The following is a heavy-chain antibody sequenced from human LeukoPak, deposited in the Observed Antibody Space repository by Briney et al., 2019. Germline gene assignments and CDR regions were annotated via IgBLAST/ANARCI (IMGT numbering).Heavy chain of an antibody. CDR2: INHSGST. CDR1: GGSISSGSYY. J-gene: IGHJ4*02. Sequence: SETLSLTCTVSGGSISSGSYYWSWIRQPPGKGLEWIGEINHSGSTNYNPSLKSRVTISVDTSKNQFSLKLSSVTAADTAVYYCARGRGYSYGFSGAYYFDYWGQGALVTVSS. V-gene: IGHV4-39*07. D-gene: IGHD5-18*01. CDR3: ARGRGYSYGFSGAYYFDY.